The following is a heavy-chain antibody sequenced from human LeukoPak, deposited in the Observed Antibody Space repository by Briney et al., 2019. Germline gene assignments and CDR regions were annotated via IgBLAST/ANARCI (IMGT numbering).Heavy chain of an antibody. CDR2: IYTSGST. CDR3: ARHGGTRVTLVEVFYFDS. D-gene: IGHD4-11*01. CDR1: GGSISSYY. Sequence: SETLSLTCTVSGGSISSYYWSWIRQPAGKGLEWIGRIYTSGSTNYNPSLKSRVTISVDTSKNQFSLNLSSVTAAGTAVYYCARHGGTRVTLVEVFYFDSWGQGTLVTVSS. J-gene: IGHJ4*02. V-gene: IGHV4-4*07.